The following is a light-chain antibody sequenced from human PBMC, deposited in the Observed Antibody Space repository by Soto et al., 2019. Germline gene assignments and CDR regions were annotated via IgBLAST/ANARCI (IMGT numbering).Light chain of an antibody. V-gene: IGKV1-5*03. CDR1: ETFGAW. CDR2: KAS. CDR3: QQYNSYPYT. Sequence: DIQMTQSPSTLSASVGDRVTITCRASETFGAWVAWYQQKPGKAPKLLIYKASSLESGVPSRFSGSESGTEFSLTISSLQPDDFATYYCQQYNSYPYTFGQGTKVDIK. J-gene: IGKJ2*01.